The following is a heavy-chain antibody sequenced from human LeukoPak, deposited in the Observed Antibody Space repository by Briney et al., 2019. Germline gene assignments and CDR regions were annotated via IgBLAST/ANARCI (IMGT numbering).Heavy chain of an antibody. CDR2: IYYSGST. CDR1: GGSISSYY. Sequence: PSETLSLTCTVSGGSISSYYWSWIRQAPGKGLEWIGYIYYSGSTNYNPSLKSRVTISVDTSKNQFSLKLSSVTAADTAVYYCARHDKNPNSSGYYYYYWGQGTLVTVSS. V-gene: IGHV4-59*08. CDR3: ARHDKNPNSSGYYYYY. J-gene: IGHJ4*02. D-gene: IGHD3-22*01.